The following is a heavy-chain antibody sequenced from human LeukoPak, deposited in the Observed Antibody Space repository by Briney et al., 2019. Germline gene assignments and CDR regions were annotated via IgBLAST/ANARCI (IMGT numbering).Heavy chain of an antibody. Sequence: PGGSLRLSCAASGFTFSSYAMSWVRQAPGKGLEWVSAISGSGGSTYYADSVEGRFTISRDNSKNTLYLQMNSLRAEDTAVYYCAKGEYNWNYIDYFDYWGQGTLVTVSS. V-gene: IGHV3-23*01. D-gene: IGHD1-7*01. CDR2: ISGSGGST. CDR3: AKGEYNWNYIDYFDY. J-gene: IGHJ4*02. CDR1: GFTFSSYA.